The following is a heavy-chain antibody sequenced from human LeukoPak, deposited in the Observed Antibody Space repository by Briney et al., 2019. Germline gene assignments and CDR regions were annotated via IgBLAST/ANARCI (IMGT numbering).Heavy chain of an antibody. CDR1: GYTFTSYY. J-gene: IGHJ3*02. CDR3: ARGGGLSSSGSYPGDAFDI. V-gene: IGHV1-46*01. CDR2: INPSGGST. Sequence: GASVKVSCKASGYTFTSYYMHWVRQAPGQGLEWMGIINPSGGSTSYAQKFQGRVTMTRDTSTSTVYVELSSLRSEDTAVYYCARGGGLSSSGSYPGDAFDIWGQGTMVTVSS. D-gene: IGHD1-26*01.